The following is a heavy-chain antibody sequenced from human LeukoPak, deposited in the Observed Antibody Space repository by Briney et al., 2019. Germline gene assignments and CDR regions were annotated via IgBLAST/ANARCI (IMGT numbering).Heavy chain of an antibody. CDR3: TRPSYDSSVSGVVY. V-gene: IGHV3-73*01. CDR1: GFTFSGSA. D-gene: IGHD3-22*01. Sequence: TGGSLRLSCATSGFTFSGSAIHWVRQASGKGLEWVGRIRSKAKSYATTDVASVRGRFSISRDDSKNTAYLQMNSLKTEDTAVYYCTRPSYDSSVSGVVYWGQGTLVTVSS. CDR2: IRSKAKSYAT. J-gene: IGHJ4*02.